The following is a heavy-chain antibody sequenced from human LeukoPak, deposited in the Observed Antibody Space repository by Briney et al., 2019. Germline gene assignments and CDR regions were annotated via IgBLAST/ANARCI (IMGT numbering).Heavy chain of an antibody. Sequence: PSETLSLTCTVSGGSISPYYWSWIRQPPGKGLEWIGYIYYSGSTNYNPSLKSRLTISVDRSKNQFSLKLSSVTAADTAVYYCARSRAVAETHWGQGTLVTVSS. V-gene: IGHV4-59*12. CDR3: ARSRAVAETH. CDR2: IYYSGST. D-gene: IGHD6-19*01. J-gene: IGHJ4*02. CDR1: GGSISPYY.